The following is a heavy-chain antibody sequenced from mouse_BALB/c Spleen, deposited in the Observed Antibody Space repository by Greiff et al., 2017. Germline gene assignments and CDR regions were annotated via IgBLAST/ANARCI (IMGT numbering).Heavy chain of an antibody. Sequence: VQLQQSGAELVKPGASVKLSCKASGYTFTSYYMYWVKQRPGQGLEWIGEINPSNGGTNFNEKFKSKATLTVDKSSSTAYMQLSSLTSEDSAVYYCTREGAYYGNYLFAYWGQGTLVTVSA. CDR3: TREGAYYGNYLFAY. CDR1: GYTFTSYY. J-gene: IGHJ3*01. CDR2: INPSNGGT. D-gene: IGHD2-10*01. V-gene: IGHV1S81*02.